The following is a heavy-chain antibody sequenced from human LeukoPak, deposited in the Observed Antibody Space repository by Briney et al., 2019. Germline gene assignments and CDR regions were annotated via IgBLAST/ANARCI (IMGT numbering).Heavy chain of an antibody. D-gene: IGHD3-10*01. Sequence: PSETLSLTCAVYGGSFSGYYWSWIRQPPGKGLEWIGEINHSGSTNYNPSLKSRVTMSVDTSKNQFSLKLSSVTAADTAVYYCAKPYGSGSYFDYWGQGTLVTVSS. V-gene: IGHV4-34*01. CDR2: INHSGST. CDR1: GGSFSGYY. J-gene: IGHJ4*02. CDR3: AKPYGSGSYFDY.